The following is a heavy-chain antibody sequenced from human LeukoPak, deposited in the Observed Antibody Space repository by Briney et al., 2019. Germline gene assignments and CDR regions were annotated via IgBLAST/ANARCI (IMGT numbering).Heavy chain of an antibody. V-gene: IGHV3-7*01. CDR2: IKQDGSEK. J-gene: IGHJ4*02. CDR3: AREGYSYGYGDYFDY. D-gene: IGHD5-18*01. Sequence: GGSLGLSCAASGFTFSSYWMSWVRQAPGKGLEWVANIKQDGSEKYYVDSVKGRFTISRDNAKNSLYLQMNSLRAEDTAVYYCAREGYSYGYGDYFDYWGQGTLVTVSS. CDR1: GFTFSSYW.